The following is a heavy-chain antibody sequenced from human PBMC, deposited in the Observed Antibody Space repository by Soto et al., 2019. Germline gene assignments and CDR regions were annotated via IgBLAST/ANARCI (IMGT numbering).Heavy chain of an antibody. CDR1: GYTFTSYG. J-gene: IGHJ4*02. CDR2: INPYNGNA. D-gene: IGHD3-16*01. CDR3: ARAWFGIDY. Sequence: QVQLVQSGAEVKKPGASVKVSCKASGYTFTSYGISWVRQAPGQGLEWMGWINPYNGNAKYAQKLQGRVTMPTDTSTYPAYMELRRLGSDDTAGDDCARAWFGIDYRGQGTLVTVSS. V-gene: IGHV1-18*01.